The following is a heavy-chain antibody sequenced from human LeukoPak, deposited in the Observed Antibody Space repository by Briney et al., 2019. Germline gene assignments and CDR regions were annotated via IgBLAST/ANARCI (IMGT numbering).Heavy chain of an antibody. CDR3: TTYDRSGYYSDY. Sequence: PGGSLRLSCAASGFSFSNAWMSWVRQAPGKGLEWVGRTKSKSAGGTIEYGAPVKGRFTISRDDSENMLYLQMSSLKTEDTAVYYCTTYDRSGYYSDYWGQGTLVTVSS. V-gene: IGHV3-15*01. D-gene: IGHD3-22*01. J-gene: IGHJ4*02. CDR1: GFSFSNAW. CDR2: TKSKSAGGTI.